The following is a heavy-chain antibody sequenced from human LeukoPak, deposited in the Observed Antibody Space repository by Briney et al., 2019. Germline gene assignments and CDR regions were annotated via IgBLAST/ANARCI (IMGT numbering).Heavy chain of an antibody. V-gene: IGHV3-74*01. Sequence: GGSLRLSCAHAGFTFSNDWMHCVRQAPGRGLVWVSRIKSDGRTNYADSVKGRFTISRDNAKNTVYLQMNSLRAEDTGVYYCARAPSEIGGYYPEYFRHWGQGILVTVSS. CDR1: GFTFSNDW. CDR2: IKSDGRT. CDR3: ARAPSEIGGYYPEYFRH. J-gene: IGHJ1*01. D-gene: IGHD3-22*01.